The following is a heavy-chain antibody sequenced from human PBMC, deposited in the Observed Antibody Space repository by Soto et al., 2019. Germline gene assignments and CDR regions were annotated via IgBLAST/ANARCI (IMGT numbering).Heavy chain of an antibody. V-gene: IGHV3-15*01. CDR3: TKAWITPLAGRMDN. CDR1: GFTFTNAL. CDR2: IKTKTDGGTT. J-gene: IGHJ4*02. Sequence: WGSLGFTCASSGFTFTNALMSWVRQAPGKGLEWAGRIKTKTDGGTTSYAAPVKGRFTVSRDDSRNTLYLQMNSLQTEDTAVYYCTKAWITPLAGRMDNWGQGTMVTVSS. D-gene: IGHD6-19*01.